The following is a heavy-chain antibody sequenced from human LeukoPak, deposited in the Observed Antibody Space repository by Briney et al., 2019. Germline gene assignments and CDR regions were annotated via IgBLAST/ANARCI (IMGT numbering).Heavy chain of an antibody. J-gene: IGHJ3*02. V-gene: IGHV1-18*01. Sequence: ASVKVSCKASGYTFTSYGISWVRQAPGQGLEWMGWICAYNGNTNYAQKLQGRVTMTTDTSTSTAYMELRSLRSDDTAVYYCARDRPYSRASTDAFDIWGQGTMVTVSS. CDR1: GYTFTSYG. CDR2: ICAYNGNT. CDR3: ARDRPYSRASTDAFDI. D-gene: IGHD6-13*01.